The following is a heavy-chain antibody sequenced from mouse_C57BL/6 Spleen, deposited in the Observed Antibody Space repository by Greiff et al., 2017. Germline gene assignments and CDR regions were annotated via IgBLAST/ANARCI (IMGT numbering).Heavy chain of an antibody. D-gene: IGHD1-1*01. CDR1: GYTFTSYW. J-gene: IGHJ4*01. V-gene: IGHV1-53*01. CDR3: AREFYYYGSSLLDY. Sequence: QVHVKQPGTELVKPGASVKLSCKASGYTFTSYWMHWVKQRPGQGLEGIGNINPSNGGTNYNEKFKSKATLTVDKSSSTAYMQLSSLTSEDSAVYYCAREFYYYGSSLLDYWGQGTSVTVSS. CDR2: INPSNGGT.